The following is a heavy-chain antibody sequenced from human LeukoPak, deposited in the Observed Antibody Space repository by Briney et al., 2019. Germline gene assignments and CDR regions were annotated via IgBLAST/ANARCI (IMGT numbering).Heavy chain of an antibody. Sequence: GGCPILSCATSGFSVSDSSMGWVRQAQGKGLEWISWIGISSGNTKHSDSVKGRFTISGDNAKNSLYPQMNSLRVEDTAVYYCARDHNYAFDNWGQGTLVTVSS. D-gene: IGHD1-1*01. J-gene: IGHJ4*02. CDR3: ARDHNYAFDN. V-gene: IGHV3-11*06. CDR2: IGISSGNT. CDR1: GFSVSDSS.